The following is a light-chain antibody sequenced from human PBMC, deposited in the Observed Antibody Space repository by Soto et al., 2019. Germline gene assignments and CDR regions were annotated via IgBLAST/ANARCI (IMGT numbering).Light chain of an antibody. CDR2: KAA. Sequence: PLTPSPSTLSASVGARVTITCRASHNIERWMAWYQQKPGKAPKLLIYKAANLADEVPSRFAGSGSGTDFTLTITRLQPDDFATYYCQHYNSFSRTFGQGTKVDI. CDR1: HNIERW. CDR3: QHYNSFSRT. J-gene: IGKJ1*01. V-gene: IGKV1-5*03.